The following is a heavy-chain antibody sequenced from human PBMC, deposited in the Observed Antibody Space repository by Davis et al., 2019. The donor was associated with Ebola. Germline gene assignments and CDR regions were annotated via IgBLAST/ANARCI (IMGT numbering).Heavy chain of an antibody. D-gene: IGHD3-16*02. CDR1: GGSISSYY. CDR3: ARSGGMITFGGVIALGYYYGMDV. V-gene: IGHV4-59*01. J-gene: IGHJ6*02. CDR2: IYYSGST. Sequence: SETLSLTCTVSGGSISSYYWSWIRQPPGKGLEWIGYIYYSGSTNYNPSLKSRVTISVDTSKNQFSLKLSSVTAADTAVYYCARSGGMITFGGVIALGYYYGMDVWGQGTTVTVSS.